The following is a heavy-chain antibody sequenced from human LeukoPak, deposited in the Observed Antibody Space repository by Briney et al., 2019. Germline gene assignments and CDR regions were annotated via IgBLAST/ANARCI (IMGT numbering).Heavy chain of an antibody. CDR2: INPSGGST. Sequence: GASVKVSCKASGYTFTSYYMHWVRQAPGQGLEWMGIINPSGGSTSYAQEFQGRVTMTGDTSTSTVYMELSSLRSEDTAVYYCASADYGGNSGRDFDYWGQGTLVTVSS. D-gene: IGHD4-23*01. V-gene: IGHV1-46*01. CDR3: ASADYGGNSGRDFDY. J-gene: IGHJ4*02. CDR1: GYTFTSYY.